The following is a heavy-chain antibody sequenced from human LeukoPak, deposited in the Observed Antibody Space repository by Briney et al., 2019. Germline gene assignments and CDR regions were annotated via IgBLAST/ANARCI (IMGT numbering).Heavy chain of an antibody. D-gene: IGHD5-12*01. Sequence: ASVTVSCKASGYTFTSYDINWVRQATGQGLEWMGWMNPNSGNTGYAQKFQGRVTITRNTSISTAYMELSSLRSEDTAVYYCATGRWLRRYYFDYWGQGTLVTVSS. J-gene: IGHJ4*02. CDR3: ATGRWLRRYYFDY. V-gene: IGHV1-8*03. CDR1: GYTFTSYD. CDR2: MNPNSGNT.